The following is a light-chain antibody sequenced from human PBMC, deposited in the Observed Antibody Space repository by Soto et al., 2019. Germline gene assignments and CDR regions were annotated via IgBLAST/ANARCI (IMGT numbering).Light chain of an antibody. CDR3: QQYGHSPP. Sequence: EIVLTQSPGTLSLSPGERAALSCRASQGFSSSFLAWYQHIPGQAPRLLIYGASSRATGIPDRFSGSRSGTDFTLTISRLGPEDFAVYYCQQYGHSPPFVPGTTVEIK. CDR2: GAS. V-gene: IGKV3-20*01. J-gene: IGKJ1*01. CDR1: QGFSSSF.